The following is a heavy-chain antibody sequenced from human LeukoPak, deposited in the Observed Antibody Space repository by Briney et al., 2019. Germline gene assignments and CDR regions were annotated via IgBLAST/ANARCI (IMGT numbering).Heavy chain of an antibody. V-gene: IGHV4-34*01. D-gene: IGHD6-13*01. CDR3: AKLLAALPDTDV. J-gene: IGHJ3*01. Sequence: PSETLSLTCAVYGGSFSGYYWSWIRQPPGKGLEWIGEINHSGSTNYNPSLKSRVTISVDTSKNQFSLKLSSVTAADTAVYYCAKLLAALPDTDVWGQGTMVFVSS. CDR2: INHSGST. CDR1: GGSFSGYY.